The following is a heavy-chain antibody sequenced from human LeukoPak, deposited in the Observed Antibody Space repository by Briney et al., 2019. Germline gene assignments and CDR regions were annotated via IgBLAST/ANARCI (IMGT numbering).Heavy chain of an antibody. Sequence: GGSLRLSCAASGVIFSDCYMSWIRRAPGKGLEWVSYISSSGSTKYYADSVKGRFTISRDNAKNSYLQMNSLRAEDTAVYYCARDGHAYGRGSPHYWGQGTLVTVSS. V-gene: IGHV3-11*01. CDR1: GVIFSDCY. J-gene: IGHJ4*02. D-gene: IGHD3-10*01. CDR3: ARDGHAYGRGSPHY. CDR2: ISSSGSTK.